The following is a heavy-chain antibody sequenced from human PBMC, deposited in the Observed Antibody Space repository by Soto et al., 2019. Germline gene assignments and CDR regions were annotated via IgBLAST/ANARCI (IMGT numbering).Heavy chain of an antibody. J-gene: IGHJ4*02. CDR1: GYSFTSYW. Sequence: PGESLKISCKGSGYSFTSYWIGWLRQMRGKGLEWMGVIYLGDSDTRYSPSFQGKVTISADKSISTAYLKWGSLKASDSAIYYCARNAGNAGRLSEYWGQGTMVAVSS. V-gene: IGHV5-51*01. CDR2: IYLGDSDT. D-gene: IGHD6-13*01. CDR3: ARNAGNAGRLSEY.